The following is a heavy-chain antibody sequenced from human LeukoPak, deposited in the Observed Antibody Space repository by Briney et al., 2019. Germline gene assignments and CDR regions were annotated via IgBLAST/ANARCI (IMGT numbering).Heavy chain of an antibody. CDR3: AREQLWSVGFDY. V-gene: IGHV3-21*01. CDR2: ISSSSSYI. D-gene: IGHD5-18*01. J-gene: IGHJ4*02. CDR1: GFTLSSYS. Sequence: GGSLRLSCAASGFTLSSYSMTWVRQAPGKGLEWASSISSSSSYIYYADSVKGRFTISRDNAKNSLYLQMNSLRAEDTAVYYCAREQLWSVGFDYWGQGTLVTVSS.